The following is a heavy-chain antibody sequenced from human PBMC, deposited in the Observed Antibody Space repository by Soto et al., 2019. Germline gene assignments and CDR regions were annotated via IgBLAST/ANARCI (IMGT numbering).Heavy chain of an antibody. V-gene: IGHV4-59*01. D-gene: IGHD6-19*01. CDR2: ISNSGST. Sequence: SETLSLTCPVSGASLATFSSSWIRQPPEKGLEWIGYISNSGSTSYNPSLEGRVTVSVDTAKTEFSLKLNSVTAADTATYYCARILRDSQGWYHHVFWAQGTLIPFPS. CDR3: ARILRDSQGWYHHVF. J-gene: IGHJ4*02. CDR1: GASLATFS.